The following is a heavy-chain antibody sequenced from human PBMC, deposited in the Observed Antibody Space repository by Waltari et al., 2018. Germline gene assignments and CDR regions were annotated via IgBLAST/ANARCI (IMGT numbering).Heavy chain of an antibody. CDR3: ARAGTTVVTPGRWNAFDI. V-gene: IGHV4-31*03. D-gene: IGHD4-17*01. CDR2: IYYSGST. J-gene: IGHJ3*02. Sequence: QVQLQESGPGLVKPSQTLSLTCPFSGGSISSGGYYWNWIRPPPGRGLEWIGYIYYSGSTYYNPSLKSRVTISVDTSKNQFSLKLSSVTAADTAVYYCARAGTTVVTPGRWNAFDIWGQGTMVTVSS. CDR1: GGSISSGGYY.